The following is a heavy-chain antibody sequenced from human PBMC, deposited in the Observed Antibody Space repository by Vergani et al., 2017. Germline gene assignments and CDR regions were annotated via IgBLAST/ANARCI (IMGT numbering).Heavy chain of an antibody. CDR3: ARARKFRFGVVWENWFDP. Sequence: QVQVVQSGAEVKKSGASVKVSCKTSGYTFSNYYMHWVRQAPGQGLEWMGIINPSGGHTNYAQKFQGRVTMTRDTSTSTVYMELSSLRSEDTAIYYCARARKFRFGVVWENWFDPWGQGTLVTVSS. CDR2: INPSGGHT. V-gene: IGHV1-46*01. CDR1: GYTFSNYY. D-gene: IGHD3-3*01. J-gene: IGHJ5*02.